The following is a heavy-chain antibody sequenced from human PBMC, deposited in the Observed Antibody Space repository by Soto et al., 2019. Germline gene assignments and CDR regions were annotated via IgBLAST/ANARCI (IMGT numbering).Heavy chain of an antibody. J-gene: IGHJ4*02. Sequence: GGSLRLSCAASRFTFSSYAMSWVRQAAGKGLEWVSAISGSGGSTYYADSVKGRFTISRDNAKSTLYLQMNSLRAEDSARYYCARQTGLGATNYWGRGTLVTVSS. CDR1: RFTFSSYA. CDR3: ARQTGLGATNY. V-gene: IGHV3-23*01. D-gene: IGHD1-26*01. CDR2: ISGSGGST.